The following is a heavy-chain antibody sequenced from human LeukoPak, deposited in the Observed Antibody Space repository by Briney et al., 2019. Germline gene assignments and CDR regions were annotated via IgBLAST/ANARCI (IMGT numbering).Heavy chain of an antibody. D-gene: IGHD6-6*01. J-gene: IGHJ6*03. CDR1: GGSISSSSYY. CDR3: ARGVWAYSSSSHLNYYYYYMDV. V-gene: IGHV4-39*07. CDR2: IYYSGST. Sequence: PSETLSLTCTVSGGSISSSSYYWGWIRQPPGKGLEWIGSIYYSGSTYYNPSLKSRVTISVDTSKNQFSLKLSSVTAADTAVYYCARGVWAYSSSSHLNYYYYYMDVWGKGTTVTVSS.